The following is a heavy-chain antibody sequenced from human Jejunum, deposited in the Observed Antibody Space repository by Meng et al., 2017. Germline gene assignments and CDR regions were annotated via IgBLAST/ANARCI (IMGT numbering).Heavy chain of an antibody. J-gene: IGHJ4*02. CDR3: AHREKSTFDY. V-gene: IGHV2-5*01. CDR1: GFSLSSSGVA. CDR2: IYGNDDK. Sequence: QSTVGESGTTLVKPTQTLPLTCLFSGFSLSSSGVAVGWIRQPPGKALEWLALIYGNDDKRYSPSLTSRLTITKDTSKNQVVLTMTNMDPVDTATYYCAHREKSTFDYWGQGTLVIVSS.